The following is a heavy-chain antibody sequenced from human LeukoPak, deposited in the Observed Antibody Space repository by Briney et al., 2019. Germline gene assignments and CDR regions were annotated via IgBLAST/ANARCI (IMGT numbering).Heavy chain of an antibody. J-gene: IGHJ3*02. CDR3: ARDGGSQWLVAFDI. CDR2: IRYDGSNK. D-gene: IGHD6-19*01. V-gene: IGHV3-30*02. CDR1: GFTFNNYG. Sequence: PGGSLRLSCAASGFTFNNYGMHWVRQAPGKGLEWVAFIRYDGSNKYYADSVKGRFTISRDNSKNTLYLQMNSLRAEDTAVYYCARDGGSQWLVAFDIWGQGTMVTVSS.